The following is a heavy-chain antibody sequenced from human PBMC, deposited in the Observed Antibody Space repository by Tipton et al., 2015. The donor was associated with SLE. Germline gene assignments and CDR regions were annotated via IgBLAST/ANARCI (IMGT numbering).Heavy chain of an antibody. CDR2: INHSGRT. CDR1: GGSFSGYY. Sequence: LRLSCAVYGGSFSGYYWSWIRQPPGKGLEWIGEINHSGRTNYNPSLKSRVTISVDTSKNQFSLRLSSVAAADTAVYYCARRWGSSRSYVDVWGKGTTVTVPS. V-gene: IGHV4-34*01. J-gene: IGHJ6*04. D-gene: IGHD6-13*01. CDR3: ARRWGSSRSYVDV.